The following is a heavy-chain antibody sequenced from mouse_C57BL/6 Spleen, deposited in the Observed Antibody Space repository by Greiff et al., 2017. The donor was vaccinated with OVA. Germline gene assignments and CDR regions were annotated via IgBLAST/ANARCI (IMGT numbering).Heavy chain of an antibody. J-gene: IGHJ4*01. CDR3: AGPKLRLRSTYYARDY. V-gene: IGHV5-17*01. D-gene: IGHD3-2*02. CDR2: ISSGSSTI. Sequence: EVKLMESGGGLVKPGGSLKLSCAASGFTFSDYGMHWVRQAPEKGLEWVAYISSGSSTIYYADTVKGRFTISRDNAKNTLFLQMTSLRSEDTAMYYCAGPKLRLRSTYYARDYWGQGTSVTVSS. CDR1: GFTFSDYG.